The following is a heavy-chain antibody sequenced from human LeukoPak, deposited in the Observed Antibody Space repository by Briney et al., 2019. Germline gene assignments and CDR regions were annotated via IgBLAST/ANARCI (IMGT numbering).Heavy chain of an antibody. D-gene: IGHD6-13*01. Sequence: SETLSLTCTVSGGSISSYYWSWIRQPPGKGLEWIGYIYYSGSTNYNPSLKSRVTISVDTSKNQFSLKLSSVTAADTAVYYCARGRGEQLFYFDYWGQGTLVTVSS. CDR2: IYYSGST. CDR3: ARGRGEQLFYFDY. CDR1: GGSISSYY. V-gene: IGHV4-59*01. J-gene: IGHJ4*02.